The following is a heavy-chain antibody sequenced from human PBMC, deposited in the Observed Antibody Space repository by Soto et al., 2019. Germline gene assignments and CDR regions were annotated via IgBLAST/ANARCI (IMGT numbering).Heavy chain of an antibody. J-gene: IGHJ3*02. Sequence: GGSLRLSCAASGFTVTNAWMNWVRQAPGKGLEWVGRIKSKTDGGTTDFPAPVKDRFTISRDDSKNTLYLQMSSLKTVDTAMYYCTKEMRHSSGWYGAFDIWGQGIMVTVSS. CDR2: IKSKTDGGTT. CDR3: TKEMRHSSGWYGAFDI. D-gene: IGHD6-19*01. V-gene: IGHV3-15*01. CDR1: GFTVTNAW.